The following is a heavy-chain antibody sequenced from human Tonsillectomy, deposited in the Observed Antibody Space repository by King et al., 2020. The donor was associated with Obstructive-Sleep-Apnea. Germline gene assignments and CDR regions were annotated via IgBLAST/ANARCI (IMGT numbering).Heavy chain of an antibody. D-gene: IGHD3-10*01. V-gene: IGHV1-18*01. CDR1: GYTFSSSYG. Sequence: QLVQSGAEVKKPGASVKVSCKTSGYTFSSSYGVSWVRQAPGQGFEWMGRISVYNDQTDYAQKFQGRVFMTTDTSTNTVYMELLSLTSDDTAVYYCARDRPTYFDFSSNYGSGPLFDFWGQGTLVTVSS. J-gene: IGHJ4*02. CDR3: ARDRPTYFDFSSNYGSGPLFDF. CDR2: ISVYNDQT.